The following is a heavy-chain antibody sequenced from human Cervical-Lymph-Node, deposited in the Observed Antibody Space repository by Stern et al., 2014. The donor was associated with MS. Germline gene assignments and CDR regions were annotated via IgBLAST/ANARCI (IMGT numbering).Heavy chain of an antibody. Sequence: MQLVQSGGDLVQPGRSLGLSCVASGFNLDGHDMHWVRQAPGKGLEWVSSISWNSGGIVYADSVKGRFTISRDNARNSLYLQMNSLRAEDTAFYYCAKDTPFGNWGQGTLVTVSS. CDR2: ISWNSGGI. CDR3: AKDTPFGN. CDR1: GFNLDGHD. V-gene: IGHV3-9*01. J-gene: IGHJ4*02.